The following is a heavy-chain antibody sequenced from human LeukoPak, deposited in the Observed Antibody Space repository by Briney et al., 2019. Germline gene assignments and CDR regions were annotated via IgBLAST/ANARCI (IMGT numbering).Heavy chain of an antibody. CDR1: GYSLSSGYY. J-gene: IGHJ4*02. Sequence: SETLSLTCAVSGYSLSSGYYWGWIRQPPGKGLEWIGSIHHSGSTYYNRPLKSRVTISVDTSKNQFSLKLSSVTAADTAVYYCARDHGSGWPSFDYWGQGTLVTVSS. CDR2: IHHSGST. CDR3: ARDHGSGWPSFDY. V-gene: IGHV4-38-2*02. D-gene: IGHD6-19*01.